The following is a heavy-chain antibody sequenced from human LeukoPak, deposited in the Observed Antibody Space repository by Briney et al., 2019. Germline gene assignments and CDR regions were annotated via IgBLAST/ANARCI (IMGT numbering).Heavy chain of an antibody. J-gene: IGHJ5*02. CDR2: IIPIFGTA. CDR1: GGTFSSYA. Sequence: GASVKVSCKASGGTFSSYAISWVRQAPGQGLEWMGGIIPIFGTANYAQKFQGRVTITADESTSTAYMELSSLRSEDTAAYYCAREGYYDILRDNWFDPWGQGTLVTVSS. V-gene: IGHV1-69*13. D-gene: IGHD3-9*01. CDR3: AREGYYDILRDNWFDP.